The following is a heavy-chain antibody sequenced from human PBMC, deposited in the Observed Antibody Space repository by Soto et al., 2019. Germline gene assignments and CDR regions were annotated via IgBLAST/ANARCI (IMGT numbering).Heavy chain of an antibody. CDR1: GYSFTIYW. Sequence: PGESVKISCKGSGYSFTIYWISWVLQMPGKGLEWMGRIDPSDSYTNYSPSFQGHVTISADKSISTAYLQWSSLKASDTAMYYCARPPAATPYYYDGMDVWGQGTTVTVSS. CDR2: IDPSDSYT. V-gene: IGHV5-10-1*01. D-gene: IGHD2-15*01. J-gene: IGHJ6*02. CDR3: ARPPAATPYYYDGMDV.